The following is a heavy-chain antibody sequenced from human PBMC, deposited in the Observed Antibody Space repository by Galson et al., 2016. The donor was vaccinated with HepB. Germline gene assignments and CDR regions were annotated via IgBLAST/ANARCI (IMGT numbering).Heavy chain of an antibody. CDR3: AREGRVPAYLDSWSAYYPAFDM. CDR2: IYYSGST. D-gene: IGHD3-3*01. V-gene: IGHV4-59*01. CDR1: GGSISGNY. J-gene: IGHJ3*02. Sequence: SETLSLTCTVSGGSISGNYWSWIRQPPGKGLQWIGYIYYSGSTNYNPSLKSRVSISVDTSKNQFSLKMTSVTAADTAVYYCAREGRVPAYLDSWSAYYPAFDMWGQGTMVTVSS.